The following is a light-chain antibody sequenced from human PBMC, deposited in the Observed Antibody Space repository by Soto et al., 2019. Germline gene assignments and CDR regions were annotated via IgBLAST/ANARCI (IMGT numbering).Light chain of an antibody. CDR1: SSNIGAGYD. CDR3: QTWGTDIQVV. Sequence: QSVLTQPPSVSGAPGQGVTISCTGSSSNIGAGYDVHWYQQLPGAAPKLLIFGNDNRPSGVPDRFSGSRSGTSASLAITGLQAEDEADYYCQTWGTDIQVVFGGGTKLTVL. J-gene: IGLJ2*01. V-gene: IGLV1-40*01. CDR2: GND.